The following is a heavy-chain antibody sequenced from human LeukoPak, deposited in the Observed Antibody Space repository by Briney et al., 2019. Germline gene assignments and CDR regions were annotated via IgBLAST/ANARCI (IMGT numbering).Heavy chain of an antibody. Sequence: GGSLRLSCAASGFTVNSNYMNWVRQAPGKGLEWVSGIYWSGSRIDYADSVKGRFTISRDNAKNSLYLQMNSLRAEDTALYYCTKDVTPGGADVWGRGTTVTVSS. D-gene: IGHD2-15*01. V-gene: IGHV3-9*01. CDR2: IYWSGSRI. CDR3: TKDVTPGGADV. J-gene: IGHJ6*02. CDR1: GFTVNSNY.